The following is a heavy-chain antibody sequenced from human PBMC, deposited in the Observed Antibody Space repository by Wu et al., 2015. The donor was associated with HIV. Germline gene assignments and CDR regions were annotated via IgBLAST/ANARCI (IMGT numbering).Heavy chain of an antibody. Sequence: QVQLVQSGAEVKKPGASVKVSCKASGYTFTSYGISWVRQAPGQGLEWMGWISAKKGNTDYAQKLQGRVTMTTDTSTSTAYMELRSLRSDDTAVYYCARGLPYYYDSSGYYAWGQGTLVTVSS. D-gene: IGHD3-22*01. CDR1: GYTFTSYG. J-gene: IGHJ4*02. V-gene: IGHV1-18*01. CDR2: ISAKKGNT. CDR3: ARGLPYYYDSSGYYA.